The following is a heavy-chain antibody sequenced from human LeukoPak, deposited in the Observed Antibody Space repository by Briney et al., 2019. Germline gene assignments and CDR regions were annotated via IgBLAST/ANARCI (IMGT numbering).Heavy chain of an antibody. J-gene: IGHJ6*03. D-gene: IGHD6-13*01. V-gene: IGHV1-46*01. CDR1: GYTFTIYY. Sequence: ASVKVSCKTSGYTFTIYYIHWVRQAPGQGLEWMGIINPGGGSTSYAQKFQDRVTMTRDMSTTTVYMELSSLRSEDTAVYYCARDPGSSSWYYQGYMDVWGKGTTVTISS. CDR2: INPGGGST. CDR3: ARDPGSSSWYYQGYMDV.